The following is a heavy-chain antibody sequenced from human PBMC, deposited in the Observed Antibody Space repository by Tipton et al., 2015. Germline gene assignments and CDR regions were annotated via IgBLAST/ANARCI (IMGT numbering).Heavy chain of an antibody. V-gene: IGHV3-74*01. CDR1: GFSFSSHW. CDR3: ARGYNSALDS. CDR2: ISPDGINT. Sequence: GSLRLSCAASGFSFSSHWIHWVRRVPGKGLVWVSRISPDGINTDYADSVKGRFTISRDNAKSTLYLQMNSLRAEDAAVYFCARGYNSALDSWGQGTLVTVSS. D-gene: IGHD1-1*01. J-gene: IGHJ4*02.